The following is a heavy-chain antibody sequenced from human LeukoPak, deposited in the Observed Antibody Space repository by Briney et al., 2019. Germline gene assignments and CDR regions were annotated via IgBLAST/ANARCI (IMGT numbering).Heavy chain of an antibody. J-gene: IGHJ4*02. CDR1: GLTVSSYS. D-gene: IGHD1-26*01. CDR2: ISYSSETT. Sequence: GGSLRLSCEASGLTVSSYSLAWVRQAPGKGLECVSYISYSSETTSYADSVKGRFTSSRDYAKKSLYLQMNSLRAEDTAVYFCARVARGNYYHFDSWGQGTLVTVSS. V-gene: IGHV3-48*04. CDR3: ARVARGNYYHFDS.